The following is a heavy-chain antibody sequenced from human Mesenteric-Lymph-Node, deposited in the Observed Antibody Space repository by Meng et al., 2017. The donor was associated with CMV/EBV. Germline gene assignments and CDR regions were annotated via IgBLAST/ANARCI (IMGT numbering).Heavy chain of an antibody. CDR1: GYTFSSYA. CDR3: ARTNNWGFDY. D-gene: IGHD3-16*01. Sequence: QAQLVQSGAEVTKPGASVTVSCKASGYTFSSYAMHWVRQAPGQRLEWMGWINIVEDKTKTSQNFQGRVTLTRDTSANTAYMELSSLRPDDTAVYYCARTNNWGFDYWGQGTLVTVSS. J-gene: IGHJ4*02. CDR2: INIVEDKT. V-gene: IGHV1-3*04.